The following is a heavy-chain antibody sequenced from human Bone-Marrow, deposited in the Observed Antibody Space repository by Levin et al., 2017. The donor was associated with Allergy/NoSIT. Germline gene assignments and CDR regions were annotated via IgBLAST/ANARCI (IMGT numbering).Heavy chain of an antibody. V-gene: IGHV3-7*04. CDR1: GFMFRSYW. CDR3: ARGQSSSWYYRGDRALDQ. D-gene: IGHD6-13*01. CDR2: IGPDGSEK. Sequence: PGGSLRLSCAASGFMFRSYWMNWVRQAPGKGLEWVAIIGPDGSEKYYLDSVKGRFSISRDNAEKNSLHLEMNSLRVDDTAVYFCARGQSSSWYYRGDRALDQWGQGTLVTVSS. J-gene: IGHJ4*02.